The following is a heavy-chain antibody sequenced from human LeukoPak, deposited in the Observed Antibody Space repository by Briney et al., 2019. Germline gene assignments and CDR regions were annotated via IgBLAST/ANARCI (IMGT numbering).Heavy chain of an antibody. CDR1: GFILSNYN. V-gene: IGHV3-48*03. CDR2: IDSGGSPI. CDR3: VKRVGYYFDY. Sequence: GGSLRLSCAASGFILSNYNMNWVRQAPGKGLEWVSYIDSGGSPIFYADSVKGRFTISRDNAKNSLYLHMNNLRAEDTAVYYCVKRVGYYFDYWGQGTLATVSS. D-gene: IGHD1-26*01. J-gene: IGHJ4*02.